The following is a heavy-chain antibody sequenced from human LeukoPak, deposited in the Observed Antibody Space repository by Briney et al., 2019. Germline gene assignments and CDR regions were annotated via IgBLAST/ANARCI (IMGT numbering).Heavy chain of an antibody. CDR2: ISGSGVST. D-gene: IGHD2-2*01. Sequence: GRSLRLSCTASAFTFGDYTMSWVRQAPGKGLEWVSAISGSGVSTYYADSVKGRFTVSRDNPKNTLFLQMISLKDEDAAVYYCAKERSSSPQGWFDPWGQGTLVTVSS. CDR3: AKERSSSPQGWFDP. J-gene: IGHJ5*02. V-gene: IGHV3-23*01. CDR1: AFTFGDYT.